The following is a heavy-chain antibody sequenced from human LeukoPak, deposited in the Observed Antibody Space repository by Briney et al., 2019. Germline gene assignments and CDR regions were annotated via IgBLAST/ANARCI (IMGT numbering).Heavy chain of an antibody. CDR2: IYYSGNT. J-gene: IGHJ5*02. CDR1: GGSISGSSYY. Sequence: SETLSLTCTVSGGSISGSSYYWGWIRQPPGKGLEWIGSIYYSGNTYYNRSLKSRVTISVDTSKNQFSLKLSSVTATDTPTYYCARSHSAAGAISNWFDPWGRGTLVTVSS. CDR3: ARSHSAAGAISNWFDP. V-gene: IGHV4-39*01. D-gene: IGHD2-2*01.